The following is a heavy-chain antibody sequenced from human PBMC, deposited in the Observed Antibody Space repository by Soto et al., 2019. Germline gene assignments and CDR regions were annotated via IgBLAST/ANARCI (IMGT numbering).Heavy chain of an antibody. CDR2: IYPGDSDT. J-gene: IGHJ6*02. CDR1: GDSVTSYW. V-gene: IGHV5-51*01. Sequence: GASQKISCEGSGDSVTSYWMGWVRQMPGKGLEGMVIIYPGDSDTRYSPSFQGQVTISADKSINTTYLQMDSLTVEDTAVYYCARGTIFLVSKPSDGNGMDVWGQGTTVTVSS. CDR3: ARGTIFLVSKPSDGNGMDV. D-gene: IGHD2-15*01.